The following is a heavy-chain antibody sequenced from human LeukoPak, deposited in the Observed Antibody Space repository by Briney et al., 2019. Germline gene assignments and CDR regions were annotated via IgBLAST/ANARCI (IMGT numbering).Heavy chain of an antibody. CDR2: TSYDGSNK. CDR1: GFTFSSYA. D-gene: IGHD3-10*01. J-gene: IGHJ1*01. V-gene: IGHV3-30*04. CDR3: ARDTSKIRGVAKYFQH. Sequence: GGSLRLSCAASGFTFSSYAMHWVRQAPGKGLEWVAVTSYDGSNKYYADSVKGRFTISRDNSKNTLYLQMNSLRAEDTAVYYCARDTSKIRGVAKYFQHWGQGTLVTVSS.